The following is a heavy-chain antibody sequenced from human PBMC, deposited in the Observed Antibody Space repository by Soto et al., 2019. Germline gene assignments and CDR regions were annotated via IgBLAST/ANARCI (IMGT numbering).Heavy chain of an antibody. CDR2: IYYSGST. V-gene: IGHV4-59*08. D-gene: IGHD2-21*02. CDR1: SGSISSSY. CDR3: ARGDGYYFDY. J-gene: IGHJ4*02. Sequence: QVQLQESGPGLVKPSETLSLTCTVSSGSISSSYWSWIRQSPGKGLERIGYIYYSGSTNYNPSLKSRVTISVDTAKNQFSLKVTSVTAADTAVYYCARGDGYYFDYWGQGTLVTVSS.